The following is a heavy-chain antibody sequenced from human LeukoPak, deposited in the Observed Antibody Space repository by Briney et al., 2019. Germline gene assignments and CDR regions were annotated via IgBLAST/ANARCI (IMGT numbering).Heavy chain of an antibody. CDR2: LSGGGDNT. V-gene: IGHV3-23*01. Sequence: GGSLRLSCAASGFTFSSYAMSWVRQAPGKGLEWVSALSGGGDNTYYADSVKGRFTISRDNSKNTLYLQMSSLRAEDTAVYSCAKAHYYVPFDYGGQGTLVTVSS. D-gene: IGHD3-10*02. CDR3: AKAHYYVPFDY. J-gene: IGHJ4*02. CDR1: GFTFSSYA.